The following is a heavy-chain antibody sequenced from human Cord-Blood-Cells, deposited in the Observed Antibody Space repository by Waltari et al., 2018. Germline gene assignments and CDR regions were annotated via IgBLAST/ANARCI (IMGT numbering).Heavy chain of an antibody. CDR1: GYTFTSYG. J-gene: IGHJ3*02. Sequence: QVQLVQSGAEVKKPGASVKVSCKASGYTFTSYGISWVRQAPGQGLEWMGWIRAYNGNTNDAQKLQGRVTMTTDTSTSTAYMELRSLRSDDTAVYYCARPTYYDFWSGYYDAFDIWGQGTMVTVSS. CDR3: ARPTYYDFWSGYYDAFDI. V-gene: IGHV1-18*01. D-gene: IGHD3-3*01. CDR2: IRAYNGNT.